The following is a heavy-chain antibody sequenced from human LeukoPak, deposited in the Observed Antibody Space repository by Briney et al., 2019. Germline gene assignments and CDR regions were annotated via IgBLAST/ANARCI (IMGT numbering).Heavy chain of an antibody. D-gene: IGHD6-13*01. Sequence: PGGSLRLSWEASGFTFSSYAMSWGRQAPGKGLEGVSAISGSGVSTYYADSVKGRCTISRDNSKNTLYLQMNSLRAEDTAVYYCAKEGYSSSWPKFYYGVDVWGQGTTVTVSS. V-gene: IGHV3-23*01. J-gene: IGHJ6*02. CDR3: AKEGYSSSWPKFYYGVDV. CDR2: ISGSGVST. CDR1: GFTFSSYA.